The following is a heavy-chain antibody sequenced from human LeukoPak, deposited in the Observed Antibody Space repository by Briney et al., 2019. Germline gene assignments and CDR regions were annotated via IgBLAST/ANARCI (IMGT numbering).Heavy chain of an antibody. CDR3: ARGKGHDTSSTDY. J-gene: IGHJ4*02. V-gene: IGHV3-11*05. CDR2: ISSSSSYT. Sequence: GGSLRLSCAASGFTFSDYYMSWIRQAPGKGLEWVSYISSSSSYTNYADSVKGRFTISRDNAKNSLYLQMNSLRAEDTAVYYCARGKGHDTSSTDYWGQGTLVTVSS. CDR1: GFTFSDYY. D-gene: IGHD3-10*01.